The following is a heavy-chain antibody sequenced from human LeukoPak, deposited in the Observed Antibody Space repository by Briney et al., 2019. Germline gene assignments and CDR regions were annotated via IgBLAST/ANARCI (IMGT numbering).Heavy chain of an antibody. CDR3: AKEESGYDSRYYGMDV. D-gene: IGHD5-12*01. CDR2: ISYDESNK. V-gene: IGHV3-30*18. Sequence: SGRSLRLSCAASGFTFSSYGMHWVRQAPGKGLEWVAVISYDESNKYYADSVKGRFTISRDNSKSTLYLQMNSLRAEDTAVYYCAKEESGYDSRYYGMDVWGQGTTVTVSS. J-gene: IGHJ6*02. CDR1: GFTFSSYG.